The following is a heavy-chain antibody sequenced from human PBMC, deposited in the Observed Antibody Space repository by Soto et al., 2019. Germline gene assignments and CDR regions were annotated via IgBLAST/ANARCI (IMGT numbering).Heavy chain of an antibody. J-gene: IGHJ4*02. CDR1: GGSVSSGSYY. Sequence: SETLSLTCTVSGGSVSSGSYYWSWIRQPPGKGLGWIGYIYYSGSTNYNPSLKSRVTISVDTSKNQFSLKLSSVTAADTAVYYCARDPSVSGSYRFDYWGQGTLVTVSS. CDR3: ARDPSVSGSYRFDY. CDR2: IYYSGST. D-gene: IGHD3-16*02. V-gene: IGHV4-61*01.